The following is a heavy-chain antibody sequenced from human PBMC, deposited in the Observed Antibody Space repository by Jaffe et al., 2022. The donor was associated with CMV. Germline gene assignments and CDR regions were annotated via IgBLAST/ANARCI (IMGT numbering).Heavy chain of an antibody. V-gene: IGHV3-7*01. J-gene: IGHJ6*02. CDR1: GFTFSSYW. Sequence: EVQLVESGGGLVQPGGSLRLSCAASGFTFSSYWMSWVRQAPGKGLEWVANIKQDGSEKYYVDSVKGRFTISRDNAKNSLYLQMNSLRAEDTAVYYCARDDEYSTPRVYYYYYGMDVWGQGTTVTVSS. CDR2: IKQDGSEK. CDR3: ARDDEYSTPRVYYYYYGMDV. D-gene: IGHD6-6*01.